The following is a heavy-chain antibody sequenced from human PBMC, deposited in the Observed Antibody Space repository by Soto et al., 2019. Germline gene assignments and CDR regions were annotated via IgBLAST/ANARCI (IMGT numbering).Heavy chain of an antibody. J-gene: IGHJ3*02. D-gene: IGHD3-9*01. Sequence: GGFLRLSCAASGFTFGSYGMHWVRQAPGKGLEWVAVIWYDGSNKYYADSVKGRFTISRDNSKNTLYLQMNSLRAEDTAVYYCARAVVGFNDILTGSDYAFDIWGQGTMVTVSS. CDR3: ARAVVGFNDILTGSDYAFDI. V-gene: IGHV3-33*01. CDR1: GFTFGSYG. CDR2: IWYDGSNK.